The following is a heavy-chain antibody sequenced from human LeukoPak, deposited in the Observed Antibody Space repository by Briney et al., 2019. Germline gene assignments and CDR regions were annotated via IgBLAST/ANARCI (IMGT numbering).Heavy chain of an antibody. D-gene: IGHD4-23*01. V-gene: IGHV4-59*08. J-gene: IGHJ4*02. CDR3: ARLNGGN. Sequence: SETLSLTCIVSGDSISTYYWSWIRQPPGKGLEWIGYIDYSGSTAYNPSLNGRVAVSLDASKNQFSLKLRSVTAADTAVYYCARLNGGNWGPGILVTVSS. CDR1: GDSISTYY. CDR2: IDYSGST.